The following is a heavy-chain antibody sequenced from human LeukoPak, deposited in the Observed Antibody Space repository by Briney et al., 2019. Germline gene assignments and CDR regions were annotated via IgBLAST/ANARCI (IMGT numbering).Heavy chain of an antibody. V-gene: IGHV4-59*01. CDR1: GGSISSYY. CDR2: IYYSGST. J-gene: IGHJ4*02. Sequence: PSETLSLTCTVSGGSISSYYWSWIRQPPGKGLEWIGYIYYSGSTNYNPSLRSRVTISGDTSKNQFSLKLSSVTAADTAVYYCASSTGWPGFDNWGQGTLITVSS. CDR3: ASSTGWPGFDN. D-gene: IGHD6-19*01.